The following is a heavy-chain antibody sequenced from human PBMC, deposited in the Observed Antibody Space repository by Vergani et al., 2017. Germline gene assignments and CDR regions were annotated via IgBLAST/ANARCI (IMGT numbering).Heavy chain of an antibody. J-gene: IGHJ6*02. D-gene: IGHD3-9*01. CDR1: GFTFGDYA. CDR3: ARDLRVGYYDILTGYSPYGMDV. CDR2: IRSKAYGGTT. Sequence: EVQLVESGGGLVQPGRSLRLSCTASGFTFGDYAMSWVRQAPGKGLEWVGFIRSKAYGGTTEYAASVKGRFTISRDDSKSIAYLQMNSLKTEDTAVYYCARDLRVGYYDILTGYSPYGMDVWGQGTTVTVSS. V-gene: IGHV3-49*04.